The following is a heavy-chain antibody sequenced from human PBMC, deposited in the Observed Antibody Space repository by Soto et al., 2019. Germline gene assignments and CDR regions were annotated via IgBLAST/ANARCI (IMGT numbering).Heavy chain of an antibody. CDR2: ISHDGSDK. J-gene: IGHJ6*02. Sequence: QVQLVESGGGVVQPGRSLRLSCAASGYIFSSCAMHWVRQAPGKGLEWVAVISHDGSDKHFADSVRGRFTISRDNSKNTMYQQMNSLRAEDTSVYYCAKDRGAPPYGMDVWGQGTTVTVSS. D-gene: IGHD3-10*01. V-gene: IGHV3-30*18. CDR1: GYIFSSCA. CDR3: AKDRGAPPYGMDV.